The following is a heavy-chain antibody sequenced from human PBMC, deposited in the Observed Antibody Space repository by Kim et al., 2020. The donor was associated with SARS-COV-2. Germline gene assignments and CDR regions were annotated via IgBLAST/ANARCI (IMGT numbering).Heavy chain of an antibody. D-gene: IGHD6-19*01. J-gene: IGHJ4*02. CDR1: GFTFDNYA. CDR3: AKDGGGWLVSCWYYFDY. CDR2: VSGSGSKT. V-gene: IGHV3-23*01. Sequence: GGSLRLSCTASGFTFDNYAMCWVRQAPGKGLEWVSSVSGSGSKTYYAASVKGRFTISRDNSKNTLYLQMHTLGADDAAVYYCAKDGGGWLVSCWYYFDYCGQGSLVTVSS.